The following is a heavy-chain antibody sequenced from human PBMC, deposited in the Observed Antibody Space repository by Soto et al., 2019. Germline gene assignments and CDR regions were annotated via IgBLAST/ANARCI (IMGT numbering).Heavy chain of an antibody. CDR3: AADPSYYDFWSGSSRMVGMDV. D-gene: IGHD3-3*01. CDR1: GFTFTSSA. J-gene: IGHJ6*02. CDR2: IVVGSGNT. V-gene: IGHV1-58*01. Sequence: SVKVSCKASGFTFTSSAVRWVRRARGQRLEWIGWIVVGSGNTNYAQKFQERVTITRDMSTSTAYMELSSLRSEDTAVYYCAADPSYYDFWSGSSRMVGMDVWGQGTTVTVSS.